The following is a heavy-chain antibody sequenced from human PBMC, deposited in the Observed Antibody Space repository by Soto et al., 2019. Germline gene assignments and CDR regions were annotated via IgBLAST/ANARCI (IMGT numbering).Heavy chain of an antibody. CDR2: ISATGTT. V-gene: IGHV4-4*07. CDR1: GASLVGFY. D-gene: IGHD7-27*01. CDR3: ARDQSGAADF. J-gene: IGHJ3*01. Sequence: QVRRQGSGPGLVEPSEPLPPLAPAPGASLVGFYWGWFLRPAGRELEWIGRISATGTTTYIRSLKSRITLSVDTSKNQFSLNLKFVTAADTAVYFCARDQSGAADFWGQGTVVTVS.